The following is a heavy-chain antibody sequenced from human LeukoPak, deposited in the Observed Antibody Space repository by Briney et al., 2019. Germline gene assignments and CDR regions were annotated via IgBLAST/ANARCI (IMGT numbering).Heavy chain of an antibody. J-gene: IGHJ6*02. CDR3: ARDPSDTPMVNYYYYYGMDV. D-gene: IGHD5-18*01. CDR2: IYSGGRT. Sequence: TGGSLRLSCAASGFSVNSCYMNWVRQAPGKGLEWVSVIYSGGRTYYADSVKGRFIISRDNSKNRLYLQMNSLRAEDTAVYYCARDPSDTPMVNYYYYYGMDVWGLGTTVNVSS. V-gene: IGHV3-66*01. CDR1: GFSVNSCY.